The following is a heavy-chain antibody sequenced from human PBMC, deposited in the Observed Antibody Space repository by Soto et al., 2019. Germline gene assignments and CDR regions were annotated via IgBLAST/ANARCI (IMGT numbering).Heavy chain of an antibody. D-gene: IGHD3-22*01. CDR1: GRSISEINSY. J-gene: IGHJ4*02. Sequence: SETLSLTCSVSGRSISEINSYWGWIRQTPGEGLEWIGTIHHTGNTYYNPSLKSRLTISVDKSKNQFSLNLSSVTAADTAVYYCARGLSGYSYFDYWGQGTLVTVSS. V-gene: IGHV4-39*07. CDR2: IHHTGNT. CDR3: ARGLSGYSYFDY.